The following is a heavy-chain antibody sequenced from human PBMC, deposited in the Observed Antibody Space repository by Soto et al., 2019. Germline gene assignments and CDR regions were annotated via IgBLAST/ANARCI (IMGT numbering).Heavy chain of an antibody. V-gene: IGHV1-69*02. CDR2: VIPLLDIA. CDR3: AKGVPGIAVAGTGYFKH. Sequence: GASVKVSCKTSGDPFKNDIITCVRQAPGQGLEWMGRVIPLLDIAIYAQKFQGRVTITADKSTSTAYMEMNSLRAEDTAVYYCAKGVPGIAVAGTGYFKHWGQGTLVNAPQ. J-gene: IGHJ1*01. D-gene: IGHD6-19*01. CDR1: GDPFKNDI.